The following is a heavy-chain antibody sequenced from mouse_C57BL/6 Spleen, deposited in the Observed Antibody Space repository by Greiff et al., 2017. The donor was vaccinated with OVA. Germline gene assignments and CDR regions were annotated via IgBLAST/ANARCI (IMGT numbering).Heavy chain of an antibody. V-gene: IGHV5-17*01. CDR2: ISSGSSTI. Sequence: EVKLVESGGGLVKPGGSLKLSCAASGFTFSDYGMHWVRQAPEKGLEWVAYISSGSSTIYYAETVKGRFTISRDNAKNTLFLQMTSLRSEDTAMYYCARNWEGDYFDYWGQGTTLTVSS. CDR1: GFTFSDYG. J-gene: IGHJ2*01. CDR3: ARNWEGDYFDY. D-gene: IGHD4-1*01.